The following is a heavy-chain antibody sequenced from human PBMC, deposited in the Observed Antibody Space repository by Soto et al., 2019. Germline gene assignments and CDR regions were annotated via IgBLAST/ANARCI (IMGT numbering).Heavy chain of an antibody. CDR3: ARDRGTVTTRAGYFDY. CDR1: GFTFSSYS. CDR2: ISSSSSTI. J-gene: IGHJ4*02. Sequence: EVQLVESGGGLVQPGGSLRLSCAASGFTFSSYSMNWVRQAPGKGLEGVSYISSSSSTIYYADSVKGRFTISRDNAKNSVYLQMNRLRGEDTAVYYCARDRGTVTTRAGYFDYWGQGTLVTVSS. V-gene: IGHV3-48*01. D-gene: IGHD4-4*01.